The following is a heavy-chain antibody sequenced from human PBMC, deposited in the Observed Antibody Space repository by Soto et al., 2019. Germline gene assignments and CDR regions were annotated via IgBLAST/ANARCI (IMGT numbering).Heavy chain of an antibody. CDR2: FYHTGST. CDR1: DYSISSDYY. J-gene: IGHJ3*02. Sequence: PSETLSLTCTVSDYSISSDYYWGWIRQSPGNGLEWIASFYHTGSTHYNPTLKSRVTMSVDTSKNQFSLKLSSVTAADTAVYYCARDGYYYDGSDNARPYAFDIWGQGTMVTVSS. V-gene: IGHV4-38-2*02. D-gene: IGHD3-22*01. CDR3: ARDGYYYDGSDNARPYAFDI.